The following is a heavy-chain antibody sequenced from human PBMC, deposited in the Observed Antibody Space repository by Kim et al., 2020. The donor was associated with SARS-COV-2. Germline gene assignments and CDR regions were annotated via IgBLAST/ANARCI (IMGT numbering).Heavy chain of an antibody. D-gene: IGHD3-10*01. CDR2: IYYSGST. J-gene: IGHJ4*02. CDR1: GGSISSGGYY. Sequence: SETLSLTCTVSGGSISSGGYYWSWIRQHPGKGLEWIGYIYYSGSTYYNPSLKSRVTISVDTSKNQFSLKLSSVTAADTAVYYCARSRNQDYGSVSYSFGGMDYWGQGTLGTVSS. CDR3: ARSRNQDYGSVSYSFGGMDY. V-gene: IGHV4-31*03.